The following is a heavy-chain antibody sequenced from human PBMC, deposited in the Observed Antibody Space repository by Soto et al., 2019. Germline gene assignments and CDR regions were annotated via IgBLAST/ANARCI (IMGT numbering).Heavy chain of an antibody. Sequence: PGGSLRLSCAASGFTFSFYGMHWVRQAPGKGLEWVAIIWDDGSKIYYGDSVKGRFTISRDNSKNTLYLQMNSLRAEDTAVYYCASDSSSGPLIWGQGTLVTVS. D-gene: IGHD3-22*01. J-gene: IGHJ3*02. CDR2: IWDDGSKI. V-gene: IGHV3-33*01. CDR1: GFTFSFYG. CDR3: ASDSSSGPLI.